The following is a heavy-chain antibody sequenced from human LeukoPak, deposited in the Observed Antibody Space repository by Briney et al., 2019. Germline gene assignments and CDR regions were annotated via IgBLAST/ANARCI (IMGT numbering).Heavy chain of an antibody. J-gene: IGHJ6*03. CDR2: IIPIFGTA. Sequence: ASVKVSCKASGGTFSSYAISWVRQAPGQGLEWMGGIIPIFGTANYAQKFQGRVTITADESTSTAYMELSSLRSEDTAVYYCATTVVTSPVYYYYMDVWGKGTTVTVSS. D-gene: IGHD4-23*01. V-gene: IGHV1-69*13. CDR1: GGTFSSYA. CDR3: ATTVVTSPVYYYYMDV.